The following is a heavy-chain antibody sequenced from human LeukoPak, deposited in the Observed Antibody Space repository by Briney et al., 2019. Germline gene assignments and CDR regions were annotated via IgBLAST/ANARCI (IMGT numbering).Heavy chain of an antibody. CDR1: EFTFSSYS. J-gene: IGHJ5*02. V-gene: IGHV3-21*06. D-gene: IGHD3-10*01. CDR3: ARLEGLWFA. CDR2: ISNSPSYV. Sequence: GGSLRLSCAASEFTFSSYSMNWVRQAPEKGLEWVSSISNSPSYVYYADSVKGRFTISRDNAKNLLYLQMHSLRAEDAAVYYCARLEGLWFAWGQGTLVTVSS.